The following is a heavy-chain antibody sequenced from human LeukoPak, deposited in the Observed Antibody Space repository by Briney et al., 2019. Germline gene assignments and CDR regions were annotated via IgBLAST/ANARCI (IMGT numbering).Heavy chain of an antibody. V-gene: IGHV1-18*01. J-gene: IGHJ6*02. CDR1: GYTFTSYG. CDR2: ISAYNGNT. Sequence: ASVKVSCKASGYTFTSYGISWVRQAPGQGLEWMGWISAYNGNTNYAQKLQGRVTMTTDTSTSTAYMELRSLRSDDTAVYYCARAGSTGSNYYYYGMDVWGQGTTVTVSS. CDR3: ARAGSTGSNYYYYGMDV. D-gene: IGHD2-2*01.